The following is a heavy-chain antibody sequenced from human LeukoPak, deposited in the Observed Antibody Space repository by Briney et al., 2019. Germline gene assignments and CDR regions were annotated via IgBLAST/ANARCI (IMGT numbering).Heavy chain of an antibody. CDR3: ARTRVSRVVDAFDI. D-gene: IGHD3-3*01. CDR1: GYTFTSYD. CDR2: INPSGGST. V-gene: IGHV1-46*01. J-gene: IGHJ3*02. Sequence: ASVKVSCKASGYTFTSYDINWVRQAPGQGLEWMGIINPSGGSTSYAQKFQGRVTMTRDTSTSTVYMELSSLRSEDTAVYYCARTRVSRVVDAFDIWGQGTMVTVSS.